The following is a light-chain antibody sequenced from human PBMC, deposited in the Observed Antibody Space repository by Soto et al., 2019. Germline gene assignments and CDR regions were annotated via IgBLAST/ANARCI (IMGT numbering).Light chain of an antibody. CDR1: QSISSY. V-gene: IGKV1-39*01. CDR2: AAS. J-gene: IGKJ1*01. Sequence: DIQMTQSPSSLSVSVGDRVTITCRASQSISSYLHWYQQKPGKAPKLLIYAASNLQSGVPSRFSGSGSGTDFTLTISYLQPEDFGTYYCQQSYSASWTFGHGTKVEIK. CDR3: QQSYSASWT.